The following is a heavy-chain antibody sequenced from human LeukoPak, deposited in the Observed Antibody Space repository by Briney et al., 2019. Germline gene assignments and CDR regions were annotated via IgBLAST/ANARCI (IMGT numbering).Heavy chain of an antibody. J-gene: IGHJ4*02. V-gene: IGHV3-7*01. CDR2: IKQDGSEK. CDR3: AREGAAGWEYYCDY. Sequence: GGSLRLSCAASGFTFSSYGMSWVRQAPGKGLEWVANIKQDGSEKYYVDSVKGRFTISRDNAKNSLYLQMNSLRAEDTAVYYCAREGAAGWEYYCDYWGQGTLVTVSS. D-gene: IGHD6-13*01. CDR1: GFTFSSYG.